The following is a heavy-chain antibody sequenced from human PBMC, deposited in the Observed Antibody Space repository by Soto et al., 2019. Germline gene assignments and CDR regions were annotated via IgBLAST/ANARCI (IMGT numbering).Heavy chain of an antibody. V-gene: IGHV3-7*01. J-gene: IGHJ4*02. CDR1: GFTFSSFW. Sequence: EVQLVESGGGLVQPGGSLKLSCAASGFTFSSFWMNWVRQAPGKGLEWVANIKGDGSEKYYVDSVKGRFTISRDNAKNSFYLEMNSLRAEDMAVYYCAAGFPPDYWGQGTLVTVSS. D-gene: IGHD3-10*01. CDR3: AAGFPPDY. CDR2: IKGDGSEK.